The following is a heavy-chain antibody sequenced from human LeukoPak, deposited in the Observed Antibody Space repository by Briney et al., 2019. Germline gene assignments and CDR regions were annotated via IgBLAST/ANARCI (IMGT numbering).Heavy chain of an antibody. CDR3: ARDPGIQLWLHWFDP. CDR2: INHSGST. CDR1: GGSFSGYY. V-gene: IGHV4-34*01. J-gene: IGHJ5*02. Sequence: SETLSLTCAVYGGSFSGYYWSWIRQPPGKGLEWIGEINHSGSTNYNPSLKSRVTISVDTSKNQFSLKLSSVTAADTAVYYCARDPGIQLWLHWFDPWGQGTLVTVSS. D-gene: IGHD5-18*01.